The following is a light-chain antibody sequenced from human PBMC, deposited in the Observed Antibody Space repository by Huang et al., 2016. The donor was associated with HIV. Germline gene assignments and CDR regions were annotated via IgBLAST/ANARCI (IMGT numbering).Light chain of an antibody. CDR2: WAS. V-gene: IGKV4-1*01. J-gene: IGKJ3*01. CDR3: QQYFNPPVT. CDR1: QSVLSGNNKNY. Sequence: DIVMTQSPDSLAVSLGERATINCKSSQSVLSGNNKNYLAWFQQKSGQPPKLLIYWASTRESVVPDRFIVSGSRTDFTLTINNLQPEDVAVYYCQQYFNPPVTFGPGTKVHVK.